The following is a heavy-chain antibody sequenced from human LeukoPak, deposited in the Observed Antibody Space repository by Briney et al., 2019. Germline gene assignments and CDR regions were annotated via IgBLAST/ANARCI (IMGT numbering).Heavy chain of an antibody. CDR3: ARLSGAYYYDSSGGPDDY. Sequence: PSETLSLTCTVSGGSISSYYWSWIRQPPGKGLEWIGFIYYSGSTNYNPSLKSRVTISVDTSKNQFSLKLSSVTAADTAVYYCARLSGAYYYDSSGGPDDYWGQGTLVTVSS. J-gene: IGHJ4*02. CDR2: IYYSGST. D-gene: IGHD3-22*01. V-gene: IGHV4-59*08. CDR1: GGSISSYY.